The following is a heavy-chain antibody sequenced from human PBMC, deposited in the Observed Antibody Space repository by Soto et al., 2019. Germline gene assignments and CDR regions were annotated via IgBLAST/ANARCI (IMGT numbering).Heavy chain of an antibody. CDR2: ISPYTGNT. Sequence: QVQLVQSGDEVKKPGASVNVSCKASGYIFVNYGIAWVGQAPGQGLEWMGWISPYTGNTHSATKVQGRLTMTTDTSTSTAYMDLGSLTSDDTAVYYCVMVDNYVTPTPQDIWGQGTTVTVSS. V-gene: IGHV1-18*01. CDR3: VMVDNYVTPTPQDI. J-gene: IGHJ6*02. CDR1: GYIFVNYG. D-gene: IGHD3-16*01.